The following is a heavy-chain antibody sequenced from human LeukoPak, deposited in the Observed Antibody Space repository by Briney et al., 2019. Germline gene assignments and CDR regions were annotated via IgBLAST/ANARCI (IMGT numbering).Heavy chain of an antibody. D-gene: IGHD3-10*01. CDR1: GFTFSDYY. J-gene: IGHJ4*02. Sequence: TGGSLRLSCAASGFTFSDYYMDWVRQAPGKGLEWVGRTRNKADSYTTEYAASVKGRFTIPRDDSKNSLYLQMNSLKTEDTAVYYCAKWKYGSDFGYFDYWGQGTLVTVSS. CDR2: TRNKADSYTT. V-gene: IGHV3-72*01. CDR3: AKWKYGSDFGYFDY.